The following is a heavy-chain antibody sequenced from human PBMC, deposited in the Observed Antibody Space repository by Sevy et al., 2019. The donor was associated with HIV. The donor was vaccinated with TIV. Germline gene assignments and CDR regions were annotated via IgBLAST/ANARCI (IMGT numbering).Heavy chain of an antibody. D-gene: IGHD2-8*01. CDR1: GFTFSKYS. CDR2: LSFGCGEI. Sequence: GGSLRLSCAASGFTFSKYSMSWVRQPPGKGLEWVSTLSFGCGEINYADSVKGRFTISRDYSKSSVYLQMNNLRPEDTAVYYCAREGCTKPHDYWGQGTLVTV. V-gene: IGHV3-23*01. CDR3: AREGCTKPHDY. J-gene: IGHJ4*02.